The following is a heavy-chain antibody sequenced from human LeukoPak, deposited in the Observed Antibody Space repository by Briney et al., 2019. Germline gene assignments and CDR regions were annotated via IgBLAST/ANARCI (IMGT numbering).Heavy chain of an antibody. V-gene: IGHV4-34*01. Sequence: SETLSLTCAVYGGSFSGYYWSWIRQPPGKGLEWIGEINHSGSTNYNPSLKSRVTISVDTSKNQFSLKLSSVTAAETAVYYCAGNAWYYYGSGSYYTVNWFDPWGQGTLVTVSS. D-gene: IGHD3-10*01. J-gene: IGHJ5*02. CDR2: INHSGST. CDR3: AGNAWYYYGSGSYYTVNWFDP. CDR1: GGSFSGYY.